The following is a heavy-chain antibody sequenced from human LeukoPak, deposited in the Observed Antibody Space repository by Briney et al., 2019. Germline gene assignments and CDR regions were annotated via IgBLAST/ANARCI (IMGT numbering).Heavy chain of an antibody. D-gene: IGHD5-12*01. CDR3: ARDPDGYSGYDSQI. CDR2: ISSSSSYI. CDR1: GLTFSSYS. J-gene: IGHJ4*02. V-gene: IGHV3-21*01. Sequence: GGSLRLSCAASGLTFSSYSMNWVRQAPGKGLEWVSSISSSSSYIYYADSVKGRFTISRDNAKNSLYLQMNSLRAEDTAVYYCARDPDGYSGYDSQIWGQGTLVTVSS.